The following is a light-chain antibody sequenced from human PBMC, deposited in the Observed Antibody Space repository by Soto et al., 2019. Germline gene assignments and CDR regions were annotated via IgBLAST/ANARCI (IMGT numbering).Light chain of an antibody. Sequence: QSALTQPPSASGSPGQSVTISCTGTSSDVGGYNYVSWYQQYPGRAPKLMIYEVTKRPSGVPDRFSGCKSGNTASLTVSGLHAEDEADYYCSSYAASNDFYFVFGGGTKLTVL. CDR2: EVT. V-gene: IGLV2-8*01. J-gene: IGLJ3*02. CDR1: SSDVGGYNY. CDR3: SSYAASNDFYFV.